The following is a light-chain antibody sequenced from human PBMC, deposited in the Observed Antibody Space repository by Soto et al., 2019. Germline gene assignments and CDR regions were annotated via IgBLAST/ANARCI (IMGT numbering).Light chain of an antibody. Sequence: EIMMRQSPVSLSVSSGERATLSCRASQSVRRNLAWYQQKHGQTPRLXIYGASPRETGIPAKFSGSGSGTEFTLTISSLQSEDFAVYYCQQYNNWFGTFGQGTKVDIK. CDR2: GAS. CDR1: QSVRRN. CDR3: QQYNNWFGT. J-gene: IGKJ1*01. V-gene: IGKV3-15*01.